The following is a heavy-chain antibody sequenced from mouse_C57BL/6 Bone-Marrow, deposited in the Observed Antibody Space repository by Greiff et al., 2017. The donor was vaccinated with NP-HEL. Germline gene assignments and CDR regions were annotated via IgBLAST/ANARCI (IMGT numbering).Heavy chain of an antibody. J-gene: IGHJ2*01. CDR2: IDPENGDT. CDR1: GFNIKDDY. Sequence: EVQLQQSGAELVRPGASVKLSCTASGFNIKDDYMHWVKQRPEQGLEWIGWIDPENGDTEYASKFQGKATITADTSSNTAYLQLSSLTSEDTAVYYCTTSDGYYGDYWGQGTTLTVSS. CDR3: TTSDGYYGDY. D-gene: IGHD2-3*01. V-gene: IGHV14-4*01.